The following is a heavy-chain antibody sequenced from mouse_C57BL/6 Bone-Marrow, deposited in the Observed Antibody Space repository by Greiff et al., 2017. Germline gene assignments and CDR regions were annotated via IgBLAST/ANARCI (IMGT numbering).Heavy chain of an antibody. CDR3: SSFDGTYFDF. V-gene: IGHV14-4*01. D-gene: IGHD2-3*01. CDR2: IDPEIGDT. Sequence: EVQLQQSGAELVRPGASVTLSCTASGFNFKDDYIHWVKQRPEQGLEWIGWIDPEIGDTEYASKFQGKATITSDTSSNTAYLQLSSLTSEDTAVYYCSSFDGTYFDFWGQGTPLTVAS. CDR1: GFNFKDDY. J-gene: IGHJ2*01.